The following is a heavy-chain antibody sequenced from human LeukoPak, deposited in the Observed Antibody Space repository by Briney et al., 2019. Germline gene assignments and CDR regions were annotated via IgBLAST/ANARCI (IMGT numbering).Heavy chain of an antibody. V-gene: IGHV3-21*01. CDR1: GFTFTSYT. Sequence: GGSLRLSCAASGFTFTSYTLNWVRQAPGQGLEWVSSISSDSNDIYYADSVKGRFTVSRDNAKNSLFLQMSSLRAEDTAVYYCARRITMVRGDIYYYYMDVWGKGTTVTVSS. CDR2: ISSDSNDI. D-gene: IGHD3-10*01. J-gene: IGHJ6*03. CDR3: ARRITMVRGDIYYYYMDV.